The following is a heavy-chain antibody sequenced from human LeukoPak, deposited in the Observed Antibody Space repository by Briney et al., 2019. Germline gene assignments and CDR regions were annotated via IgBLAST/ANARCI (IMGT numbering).Heavy chain of an antibody. CDR1: GGSISSYY. CDR3: ARAYYDFWSGYTRYYFDY. Sequence: SETLSLTCTVSGGSISSYYWSWIRQPPGKGLEWIGYIYYSGSTYYNPSLKSRVTISVDTSKNQFSLKLSSVTAADTAVYYCARAYYDFWSGYTRYYFDYWGQGTLVTVSS. CDR2: IYYSGST. V-gene: IGHV4-59*08. J-gene: IGHJ4*02. D-gene: IGHD3-3*01.